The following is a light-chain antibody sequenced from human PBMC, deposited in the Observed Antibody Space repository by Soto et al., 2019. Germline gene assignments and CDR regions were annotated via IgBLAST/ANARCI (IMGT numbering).Light chain of an antibody. CDR2: EVT. CDR3: SSYAGINTDVV. J-gene: IGLJ2*01. Sequence: QSALTQPASASGSPGQSVTISCTGTSSDVGGYGYVSWYQQHPGKAPKLMIFEVTKRASGVPNRFSGSKSGNTASLTVSGLQAEDEADYYCSSYAGINTDVVFGGGTQLTVL. V-gene: IGLV2-8*01. CDR1: SSDVGGYGY.